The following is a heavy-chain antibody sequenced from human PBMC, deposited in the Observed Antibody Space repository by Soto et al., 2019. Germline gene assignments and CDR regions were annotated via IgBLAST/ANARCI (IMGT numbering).Heavy chain of an antibody. CDR1: GGSFSNYY. CDR3: ARGNGIASRPADY. V-gene: IGHV4-34*01. J-gene: IGHJ4*02. CDR2: INQSGIT. Sequence: SETLSLTCAVYGGSFSNYYWSWIRQPPGKGLEWIGEINQSGITNYNPSLKSRVTISEDASKNQFSLKLSSVTAADTAVYYCARGNGIASRPADYWGQGTLVTVSS. D-gene: IGHD6-13*01.